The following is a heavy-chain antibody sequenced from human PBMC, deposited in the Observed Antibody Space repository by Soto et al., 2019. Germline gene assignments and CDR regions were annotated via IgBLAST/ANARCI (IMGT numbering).Heavy chain of an antibody. CDR2: VNAGNGNT. CDR3: ARSIRSAGHY. J-gene: IGHJ4*02. Sequence: QVQLVQSGAEVKKPGASVKVSCKASGYTFTSYAMHWVRQAPGQRLEWMGWVNAGNGNTKYSQKFQGRVPITRDTSASTAHMELSRLRSEDTAVYYCARSIRSAGHYWGQGTLVTVSS. CDR1: GYTFTSYA. V-gene: IGHV1-3*01.